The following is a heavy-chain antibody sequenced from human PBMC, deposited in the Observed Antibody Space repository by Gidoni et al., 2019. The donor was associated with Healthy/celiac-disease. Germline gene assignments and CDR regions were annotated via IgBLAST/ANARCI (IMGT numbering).Heavy chain of an antibody. CDR3: TTDGGWESDWYFDL. Sequence: EVQLVESGGGLVKPGGSLSRSCAASGFTFSNAWMSWVRQAPGKGLEWVGRIKSKTDGGTTDYAAPVKGRFTISRDDSKNTLYLQMNSLKTEDTAVYYCTTDGGWESDWYFDLWGRGTLVTVSS. J-gene: IGHJ2*01. CDR1: GFTFSNAW. V-gene: IGHV3-15*01. CDR2: IKSKTDGGTT. D-gene: IGHD1-26*01.